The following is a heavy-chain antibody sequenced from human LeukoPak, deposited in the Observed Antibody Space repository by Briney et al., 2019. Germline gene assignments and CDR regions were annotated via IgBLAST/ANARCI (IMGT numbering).Heavy chain of an antibody. D-gene: IGHD3-3*01. Sequence: SETLSLTCAVSGYSISSSNWWGWIRQPPGKGLEWIGYIYYSGSTNYNPSLKSRVTISVDTSKNQFSLKLSSVTAADTAVYYCAIAYDFWSGYYPYWGQGTLVTVSS. V-gene: IGHV4-28*01. CDR3: AIAYDFWSGYYPY. CDR1: GYSISSSNW. CDR2: IYYSGST. J-gene: IGHJ4*02.